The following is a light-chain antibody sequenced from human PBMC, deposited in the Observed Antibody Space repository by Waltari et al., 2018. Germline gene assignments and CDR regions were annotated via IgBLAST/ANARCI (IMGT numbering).Light chain of an antibody. CDR1: QSVSNNY. Sequence: EIVLTQSPGTLSLSPGERATLSCRASQSVSNNYLAWYQQKPGQAPRLLIYAASSRVTGIPDRFSVSGAGTYFTLTISRLEPEDFAVYYCQQYGSSPLYTFGQGTKLEIK. J-gene: IGKJ2*01. CDR2: AAS. V-gene: IGKV3-20*01. CDR3: QQYGSSPLYT.